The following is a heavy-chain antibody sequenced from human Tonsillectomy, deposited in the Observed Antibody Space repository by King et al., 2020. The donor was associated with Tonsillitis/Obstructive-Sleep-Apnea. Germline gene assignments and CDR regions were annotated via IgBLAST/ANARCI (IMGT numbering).Heavy chain of an antibody. V-gene: IGHV3-48*03. CDR3: ARVCSSISCYGYYFDY. CDR2: LRTIVGTM. Sequence: AQLVQSGGGLVQPGGSLRLSCAASGFTFTVYETTWVGQAPGKGREWVSYLRTIVGTMYYADSVKGRFTISRDNAKNSLYLEMNSLRAEDTAVYYCARVCSSISCYGYYFDYWGLGTLVTVSS. J-gene: IGHJ4*02. CDR1: GFTFTVYE. D-gene: IGHD2-2*01.